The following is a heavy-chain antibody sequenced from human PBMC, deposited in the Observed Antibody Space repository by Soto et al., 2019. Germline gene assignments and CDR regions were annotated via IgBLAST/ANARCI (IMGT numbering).Heavy chain of an antibody. CDR3: AKVPPLGYCSGSTCLRHFDY. J-gene: IGHJ4*02. CDR1: GFTFSNYA. V-gene: IGHV3-23*01. CDR2: IRAGGGST. Sequence: PGGSLRLSCAASGFTFSNYAMSWVRQAPGKGLEWVSAIRAGGGSTYYADSVKGRFTISRDNSKNTLYLQMNSLRAEDTAVYYCAKVPPLGYCSGSTCLRHFDYWGQGTLVTVSS. D-gene: IGHD2-2*01.